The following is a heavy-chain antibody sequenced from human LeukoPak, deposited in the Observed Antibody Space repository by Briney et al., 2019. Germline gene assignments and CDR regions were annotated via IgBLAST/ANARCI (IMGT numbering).Heavy chain of an antibody. V-gene: IGHV4-34*01. CDR2: INHSGST. CDR3: ARHRGYCSSTSCLKNWFDP. D-gene: IGHD2-2*01. J-gene: IGHJ5*02. Sequence: PSETLSLTCAVYGGSFSGYYWSWIRQPPGKGLEWIGEINHSGSTNYNPSLKSRVTISVDTSKNQFSLKLSSVTAADTAVYYCARHRGYCSSTSCLKNWFDPWGQGTLVTVSS. CDR1: GGSFSGYY.